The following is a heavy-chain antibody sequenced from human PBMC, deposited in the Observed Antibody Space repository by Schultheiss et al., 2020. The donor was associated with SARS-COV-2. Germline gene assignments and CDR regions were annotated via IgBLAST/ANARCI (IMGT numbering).Heavy chain of an antibody. Sequence: SETLSLTCNVSGDSMTGRNYYWGWIRQPPGKGLEWIGEINHSGSTNYNPSLKSRVTISVDTSKNQFSLKLSSVTAADTAMYYCARLPNWGSSAVLRYFDLWGRGTLVTVSS. CDR3: ARLPNWGSSAVLRYFDL. CDR1: GDSMTGRNYY. CDR2: INHSGST. D-gene: IGHD7-27*01. V-gene: IGHV4-39*07. J-gene: IGHJ2*01.